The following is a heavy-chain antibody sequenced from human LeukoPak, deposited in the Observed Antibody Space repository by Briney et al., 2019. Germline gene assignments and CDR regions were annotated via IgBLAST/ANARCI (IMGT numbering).Heavy chain of an antibody. CDR1: GFTFSSYG. CDR3: AKDAKVAGEEEGYYFDY. V-gene: IGHV3-30*02. CDR2: IWYGGSNK. Sequence: GGSLRLSCAASGFTFSSYGMHWVRQAPGKGLEWVAVIWYGGSNKYYADSVKGRFTISRDNSKNTLYLQMNSLRAEDTAVYYCAKDAKVAGEEEGYYFDYWGQGTLVTVSS. J-gene: IGHJ4*02. D-gene: IGHD6-19*01.